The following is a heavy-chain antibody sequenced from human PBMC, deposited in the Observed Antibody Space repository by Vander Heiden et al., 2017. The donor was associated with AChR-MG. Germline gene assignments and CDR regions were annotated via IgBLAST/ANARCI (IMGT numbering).Heavy chain of an antibody. D-gene: IGHD3-10*01. CDR1: GCTFSSYA. CDR2: IIPIFGTA. V-gene: IGHV1-69*06. Sequence: QVQLVQSGAEVQKPGSSVTVSCKASGCTFSSYAISWVRQAPGQGLEWMGGIIPIFGTANYAQKFQGRVTITADKSTSTAYMELSSLRSEDTAVYYCARSPSGSQYYYYGMDVWGQGTTVTVSS. CDR3: ARSPSGSQYYYYGMDV. J-gene: IGHJ6*02.